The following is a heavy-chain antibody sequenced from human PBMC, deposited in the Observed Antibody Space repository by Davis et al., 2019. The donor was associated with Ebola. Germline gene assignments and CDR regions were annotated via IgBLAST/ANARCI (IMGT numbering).Heavy chain of an antibody. J-gene: IGHJ4*02. CDR3: AGSNSYDFWSGYFLYY. V-gene: IGHV3-74*01. CDR1: GFTFSDYW. CDR2: IDSDGSRT. D-gene: IGHD3-3*01. Sequence: GESLKISCAASGFTFSDYWMHWVRQVPGKGLMWVSRIDSDGSRTSYADSVKGRFTISRDNAKNTLYLQINSLRAEDTAVYYCAGSNSYDFWSGYFLYYWGQGTLVTVSS.